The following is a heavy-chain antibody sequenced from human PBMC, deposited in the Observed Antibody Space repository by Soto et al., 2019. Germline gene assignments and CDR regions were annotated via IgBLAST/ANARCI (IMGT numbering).Heavy chain of an antibody. D-gene: IGHD3-22*01. CDR1: GFTFGDYA. CDR2: IRSKAYGGTT. V-gene: IGHV3-49*04. J-gene: IGHJ4*02. Sequence: SLRLSCTASGFTFGDYAMSWVRQAPGKGLEWVGFIRSKAYGGTTEYAASVKGRFTISRDDSKSIAYLQMNSLKTEDTAAYYCTSPNYYDSSGFFDYWGQGTLVTVS. CDR3: TSPNYYDSSGFFDY.